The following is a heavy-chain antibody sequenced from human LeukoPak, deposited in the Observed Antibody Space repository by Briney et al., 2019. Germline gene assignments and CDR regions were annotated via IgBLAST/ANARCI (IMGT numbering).Heavy chain of an antibody. Sequence: PSETLSLTCIVSGGSISSSSYYWVWICQPPGEGLEWIGTISPSGSTHHNPSLKSRVTISVDTSKSQFSLILTSVTVADTAVYYCVQKLIGTTLDYWGQGALVTVSS. J-gene: IGHJ4*02. CDR3: VQKLIGTTLDY. V-gene: IGHV4-39*01. CDR2: ISPSGST. CDR1: GGSISSSSYY. D-gene: IGHD1-26*01.